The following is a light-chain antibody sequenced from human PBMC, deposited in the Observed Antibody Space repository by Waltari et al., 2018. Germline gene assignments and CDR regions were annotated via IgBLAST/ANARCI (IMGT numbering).Light chain of an antibody. CDR2: GAS. J-gene: IGKJ1*01. CDR1: QGMSNS. CDR3: QQYDTNPPT. Sequence: DIQMTQSPSSLSASVGDRVTITCRASQGMSNSLAWYQQMPGKAPKLLLYGASRLHSGVPSRFSGSGSGTDYTLTISSLQPEDFATYYCQQYDTNPPTFGQGTKVEI. V-gene: IGKV1-NL1*01.